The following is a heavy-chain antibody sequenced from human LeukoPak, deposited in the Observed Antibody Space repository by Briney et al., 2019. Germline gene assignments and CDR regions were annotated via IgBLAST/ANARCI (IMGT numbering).Heavy chain of an antibody. Sequence: GGSLRLSCAGSGFTFSNCAMSWVRQASGKGLEWVSSISGSGGTTYYADSVKGRFTISRDNSKKTLYLQMNSLRAEDTAVYHCAKGFYGSGSSDYWGQGTLVTVSS. CDR2: ISGSGGTT. J-gene: IGHJ4*02. CDR1: GFTFSNCA. D-gene: IGHD3-10*01. CDR3: AKGFYGSGSSDY. V-gene: IGHV3-23*01.